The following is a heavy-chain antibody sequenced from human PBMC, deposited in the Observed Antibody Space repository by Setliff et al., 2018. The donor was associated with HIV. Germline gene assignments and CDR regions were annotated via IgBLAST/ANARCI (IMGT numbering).Heavy chain of an antibody. Sequence: SETLSLTCTVSGGSISSRSYFWGWIRQPPGKGREWIGRVYFSGNTYYNPYLKSRVTISLDTYKNQFALKLSSVTAANTAVYYCARQRSGYNYPYYYPYYMDVRGKGTTVTVSS. J-gene: IGHJ6*03. CDR2: VYFSGNT. D-gene: IGHD5-12*01. CDR3: ARQRSGYNYPYYYPYYMDV. CDR1: GGSISSRSYF. V-gene: IGHV4-39*01.